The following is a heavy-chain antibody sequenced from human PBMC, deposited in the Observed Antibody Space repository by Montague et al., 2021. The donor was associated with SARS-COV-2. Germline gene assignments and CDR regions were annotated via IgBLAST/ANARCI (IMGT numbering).Heavy chain of an antibody. J-gene: IGHJ4*02. V-gene: IGHV3-23*01. CDR3: ANRGIAAAGSYRYYFDY. Sequence: YRRLSCAASGFPFSYYVMSWVRQAPGKGLEWVSAISGSGGSTYYADSVKGRFTISRDNSENTLYLQMNNLRAEDTAVYYCANRGIAAAGSYRYYFDYWGQGTLVTVSS. CDR1: GFPFSYYV. D-gene: IGHD6-13*01. CDR2: ISGSGGST.